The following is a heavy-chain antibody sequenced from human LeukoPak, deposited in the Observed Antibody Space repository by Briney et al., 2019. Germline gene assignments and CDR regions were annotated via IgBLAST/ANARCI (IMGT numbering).Heavy chain of an antibody. J-gene: IGHJ4*02. CDR3: SRQISRGGN. CDR1: GFSFSTYW. CDR2: ITPDGSST. D-gene: IGHD3-16*01. Sequence: GGSLRLSCAASGFSFSTYWMHWVRQVPGKGPEWVSHITPDGSSTNYADSVKGRFTISRDNAKNTLYLQMNSLRAEDTAVYYCSRQISRGGNWGQGTLVTVSS. V-gene: IGHV3-74*01.